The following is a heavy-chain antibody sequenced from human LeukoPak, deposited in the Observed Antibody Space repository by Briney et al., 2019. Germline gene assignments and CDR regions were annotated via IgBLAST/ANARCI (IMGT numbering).Heavy chain of an antibody. Sequence: PGGSLRLSCAASGFTFSSYAMHWVRQAPGKGLEWVAVISYDGSNKYYADSVKGRFTISRDNTKNTLYLQMNSLRAEDTAVYYCAKDVGMYASGLSPFDNWGQGTLVTVSS. D-gene: IGHD2-8*01. J-gene: IGHJ4*02. CDR2: ISYDGSNK. CDR3: AKDVGMYASGLSPFDN. CDR1: GFTFSSYA. V-gene: IGHV3-30*04.